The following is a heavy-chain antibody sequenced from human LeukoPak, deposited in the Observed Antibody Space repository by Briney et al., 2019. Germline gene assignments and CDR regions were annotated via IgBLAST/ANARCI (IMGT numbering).Heavy chain of an antibody. J-gene: IGHJ6*03. V-gene: IGHV1-69*06. Sequence: ASVKVSCKASGGTFSSYAISWVRQAPGQGLEWMGGIIPIFDTANYAQKFQGRLTITADKSTATAYMELSSLTSEDTAVYYCARMGGYCSGDKCYSPYYYYMDVWGKGTAVTVSS. CDR2: IIPIFDTA. CDR1: GGTFSSYA. D-gene: IGHD2-15*01. CDR3: ARMGGYCSGDKCYSPYYYYMDV.